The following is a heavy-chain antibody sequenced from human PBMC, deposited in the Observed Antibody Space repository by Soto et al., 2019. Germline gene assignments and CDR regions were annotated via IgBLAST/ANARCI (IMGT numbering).Heavy chain of an antibody. CDR2: RSYDGSNK. Sequence: QVQLVESGGGVVQPGRSLRLSCAASGFTFSSYAMHWVRQAPGKGLEWVAVRSYDGSNKYYADSVKGRFTISRDNSKNTLYLQMNSLRAEDTAVYYCARDDVSYYYGSGTRGGMDVWGQGTTVTVSS. CDR3: ARDDVSYYYGSGTRGGMDV. D-gene: IGHD3-10*01. J-gene: IGHJ6*02. CDR1: GFTFSSYA. V-gene: IGHV3-30-3*01.